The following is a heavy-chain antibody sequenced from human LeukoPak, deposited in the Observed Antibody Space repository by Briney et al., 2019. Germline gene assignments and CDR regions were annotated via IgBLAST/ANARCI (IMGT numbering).Heavy chain of an antibody. Sequence: SETLSLTCTVSGGSISSGGYYWSWIRQHPGKGLEWIGYIYYSGSTYYNPSLKSRVTISVDTSKNQFSLKLSSVTAADTAVYYCARGYYDFWSGYFPLDPWGQGTLVTVSS. CDR3: ARGYYDFWSGYFPLDP. CDR2: IYYSGST. V-gene: IGHV4-31*03. CDR1: GGSISSGGYY. D-gene: IGHD3-3*01. J-gene: IGHJ5*02.